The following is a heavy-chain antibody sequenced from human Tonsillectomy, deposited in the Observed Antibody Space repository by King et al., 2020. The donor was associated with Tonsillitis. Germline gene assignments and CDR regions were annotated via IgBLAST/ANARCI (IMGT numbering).Heavy chain of an antibody. CDR3: AKDEYDPSGGWFFDL. D-gene: IGHD1-1*01. CDR2: ISWNSGSI. J-gene: IGHJ2*01. CDR1: GFTFDDYA. V-gene: IGHV3-9*01. Sequence: VKLVESGGGLVQPGRSLRLSCAASGFTFDDYAMHWVRQAPGKGLEWVSGISWNSGSIGYADSVKGRFTISRDNAKNSLYLQMNSLRAEDTALYYCAKDEYDPSGGWFFDLWGRGTLVTVSS.